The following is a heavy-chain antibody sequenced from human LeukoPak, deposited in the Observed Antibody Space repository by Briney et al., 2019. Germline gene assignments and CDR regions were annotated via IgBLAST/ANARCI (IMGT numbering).Heavy chain of an antibody. CDR1: GFTFNTYV. Sequence: GGSLRLSCAASGFTFNTYVMSWVRQAPGKGLEWVSSISSSSEFIYYADSVKGRFTISRDNARNSLYLQMNSLRAEDTAVYYCARWLGAIAWPYYFDYWGQGTLVTVSS. J-gene: IGHJ4*02. CDR3: ARWLGAIAWPYYFDY. D-gene: IGHD3-16*02. CDR2: ISSSSEFI. V-gene: IGHV3-21*01.